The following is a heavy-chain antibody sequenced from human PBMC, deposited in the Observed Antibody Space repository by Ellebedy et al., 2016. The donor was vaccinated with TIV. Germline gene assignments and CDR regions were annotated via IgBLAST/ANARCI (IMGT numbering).Heavy chain of an antibody. CDR3: AKATVVRPAEFDY. CDR1: GYRFNNYG. V-gene: IGHV1-18*01. J-gene: IGHJ4*02. CDR2: ISADTGNR. Sequence: ASVKVSXKASGYRFNNYGIGWVRQSPGQGLEWVGWISADTGNRNYAQKLQGRVTLTTDTSTSTAYMELRSLRSDDTAVYFCAKATVVRPAEFDYWGPGTLVTVSS. D-gene: IGHD2-15*01.